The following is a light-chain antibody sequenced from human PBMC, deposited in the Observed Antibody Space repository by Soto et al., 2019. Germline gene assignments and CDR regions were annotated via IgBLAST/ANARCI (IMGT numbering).Light chain of an antibody. V-gene: IGKV1-9*01. CDR2: AAS. J-gene: IGKJ5*01. CDR3: QQLFDSPIT. Sequence: DIPLTQSPSFLSPYIGESVTITCRASQVISTSLAWYQVKPGKAPKLLIYAASTLESGVPSRFSATVSGTEFSLTITSLQPEDFATYYCQQLFDSPITFGQGTRLEV. CDR1: QVISTS.